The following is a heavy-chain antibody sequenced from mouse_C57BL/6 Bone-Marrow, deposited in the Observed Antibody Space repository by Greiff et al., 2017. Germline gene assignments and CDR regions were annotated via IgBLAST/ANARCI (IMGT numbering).Heavy chain of an antibody. CDR1: GFTFSSYA. CDR2: ISDGGSYT. Sequence: EVMLVESGGGLVKPGGSLKLSCAASGFTFSSYAMSWVRQTPEKRLEWVATISDGGSYTYYPDNVKGRFTISRDNAKNNLYLQMSHLKSEDTASYYCAGDGVAYWGQGTLVTVSA. J-gene: IGHJ3*01. V-gene: IGHV5-4*01. CDR3: AGDGVAY.